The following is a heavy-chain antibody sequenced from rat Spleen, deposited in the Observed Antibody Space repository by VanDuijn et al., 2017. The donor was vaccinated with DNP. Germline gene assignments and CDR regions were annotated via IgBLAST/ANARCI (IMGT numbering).Heavy chain of an antibody. J-gene: IGHJ2*01. CDR3: TRRAGLSYYFDY. Sequence: EVQLVESGGGLVQPGRSLKFSCAASGFTFSDYAMAWVRQAPKKGLEWVATIIYDGSTTYYRDSVKGRFTISRDNEKSTLFLQMDSLRSEDTATYYGTRRAGLSYYFDYWGQGVMVTVSS. CDR1: GFTFSDYA. D-gene: IGHD1-1*01. CDR2: IIYDGSTT. V-gene: IGHV5-17*01.